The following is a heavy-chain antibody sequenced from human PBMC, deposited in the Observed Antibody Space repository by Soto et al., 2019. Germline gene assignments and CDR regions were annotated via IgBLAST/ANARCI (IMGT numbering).Heavy chain of an antibody. V-gene: IGHV3-33*08. D-gene: IGHD6-13*01. CDR1: GFTFSNYG. CDR2: IWYDGTNT. Sequence: GVSLRLSCSASGFTFSNYGMHWVRQAPGKGLEWVAVIWYDGTNTYFADSVKGRFTISKDNSKNTLFLQMNSLRAEDTAVYYCARDIGDHTSRWTDAFDIWGQGKMVTVSS. J-gene: IGHJ3*02. CDR3: ARDIGDHTSRWTDAFDI.